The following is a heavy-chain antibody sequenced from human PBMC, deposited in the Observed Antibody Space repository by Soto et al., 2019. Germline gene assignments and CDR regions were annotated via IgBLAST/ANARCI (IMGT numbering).Heavy chain of an antibody. CDR1: GFTFSFYA. CDR3: ASLGVGDWANYYYYYGMDV. J-gene: IGHJ6*02. V-gene: IGHV3-23*01. CDR2: VTANGGST. Sequence: LRLSCAATGFTFSFYAMTWVRQAPGKGLEWVSAVTANGGSTYSADSVKGRFTISRDNSKNTLFLQMNSLRAEDTAVYYCASLGVGDWANYYYYYGMDVWGQGTTVTVS. D-gene: IGHD2-21*02.